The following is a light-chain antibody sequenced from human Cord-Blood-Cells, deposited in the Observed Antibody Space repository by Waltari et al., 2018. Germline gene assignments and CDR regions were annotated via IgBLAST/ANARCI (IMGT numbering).Light chain of an antibody. CDR3: QQYGSSPPLT. CDR1: QSVSISY. V-gene: IGKV3-20*01. J-gene: IGKJ4*01. CDR2: GAS. Sequence: EIVVTPSTGTLSLSPGERATLSCRASQSVSISYLAWYQQKPGQAPRLLIYGASSMATGIPDRFSGSGSETDFTLTISRLDPEDFAVYYCQQYGSSPPLTFSGGTHVEIK.